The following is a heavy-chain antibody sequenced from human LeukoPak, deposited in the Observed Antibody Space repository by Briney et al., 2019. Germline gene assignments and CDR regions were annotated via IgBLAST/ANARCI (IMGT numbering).Heavy chain of an antibody. CDR3: TKSFAVAGSRPPDY. Sequence: GGSLRLSCAASGFTFSSYAMSWVRQAPGKGLEWVSLISGSGSSTYYADSAKGRFTISRDNSKNTLYPQMNSLRAEDTAVYYCTKSFAVAGSRPPDYWGQGTLVTVSS. CDR2: ISGSGSST. D-gene: IGHD6-13*01. V-gene: IGHV3-23*01. J-gene: IGHJ4*02. CDR1: GFTFSSYA.